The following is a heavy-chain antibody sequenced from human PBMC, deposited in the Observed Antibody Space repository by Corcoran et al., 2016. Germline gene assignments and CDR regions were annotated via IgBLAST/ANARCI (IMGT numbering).Heavy chain of an antibody. D-gene: IGHD3-22*01. CDR2: IKSKTDGGTT. Sequence: EVQLVESGGGLVKPGGSLRLSCAASGFTFSNAWMSWVRQAPGKGLEWVGRIKSKTDGGTTDYAAPVKGRFTISRDDSKNTLYLQMNSLKTEDTAVYYCTTYYGSSGYYRGYYYYYGIDVWGQGTTVTVSS. CDR3: TTYYGSSGYYRGYYYYYGIDV. J-gene: IGHJ6*02. CDR1: GFTFSNAW. V-gene: IGHV3-15*01.